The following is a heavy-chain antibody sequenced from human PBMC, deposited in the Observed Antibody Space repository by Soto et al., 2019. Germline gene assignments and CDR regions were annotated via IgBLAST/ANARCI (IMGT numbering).Heavy chain of an antibody. Sequence: GGSLRLSCVASGFALTTYTMNWVRQAPGTGLEWVSSINGRSNYKYYSDSVKGRSTVSRDNAQNSLFLQMSRLGPEDTAVYYCVREDGVVGASSAFDSWGQGTLVTVSS. CDR1: GFALTTYT. CDR3: VREDGVVGASSAFDS. J-gene: IGHJ4*02. D-gene: IGHD1-26*01. V-gene: IGHV3-21*01. CDR2: INGRSNYK.